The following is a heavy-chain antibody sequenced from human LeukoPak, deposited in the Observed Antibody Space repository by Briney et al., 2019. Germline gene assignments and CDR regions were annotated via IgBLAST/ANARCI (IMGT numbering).Heavy chain of an antibody. D-gene: IGHD3-22*01. J-gene: IGHJ5*02. Sequence: ASVKVSCKVSGYTLTELSMHWVRQAPGQGLEWMGWINPNSGGTNYAQKFQGRVTMTRDTSISTAYMELSRLRSDDTAMYYCARQRYYDSSGQFDPWGQGTLVTVSS. V-gene: IGHV1-2*02. CDR1: GYTLTELS. CDR3: ARQRYYDSSGQFDP. CDR2: INPNSGGT.